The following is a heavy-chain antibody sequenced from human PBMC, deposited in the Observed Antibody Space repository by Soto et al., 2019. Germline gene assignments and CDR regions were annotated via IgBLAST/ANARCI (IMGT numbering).Heavy chain of an antibody. J-gene: IGHJ5*02. Sequence: PGGSLRLSCAASGFTFTSYAMHWVRQAPGKGLEWVALISDDGTRKDYADSVKGRFTISRDNSKNTVSLQMNSLRVDDTAVYYSAPLRLETFPRFDPWGQGPLVTVPS. CDR3: APLRLETFPRFDP. CDR2: ISDDGTRK. CDR1: GFTFTSYA. D-gene: IGHD4-17*01. V-gene: IGHV3-30*04.